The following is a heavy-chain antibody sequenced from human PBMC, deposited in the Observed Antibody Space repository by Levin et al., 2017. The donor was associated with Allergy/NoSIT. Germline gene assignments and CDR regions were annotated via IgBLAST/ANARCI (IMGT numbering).Heavy chain of an antibody. CDR2: INSYSSDI. D-gene: IGHD5-12*01. J-gene: IGHJ4*02. V-gene: IGHV3-11*05. CDR1: GFTFNDYH. Sequence: TGGSLRLSCAASGFTFNDYHMSWIRQAPGKGLEWIAYINSYSSDIGYADSVKGRFTISRDNAQRSIFLQMSSLRAEDTAVYYCARERGYNLYYFDHWGQGTLVTVSS. CDR3: ARERGYNLYYFDH.